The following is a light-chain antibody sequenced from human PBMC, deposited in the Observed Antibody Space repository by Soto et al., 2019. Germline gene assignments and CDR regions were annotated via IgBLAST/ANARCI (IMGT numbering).Light chain of an antibody. CDR1: QAISSH. J-gene: IGKJ5*01. CDR2: GAS. Sequence: IQLTQSPSSLSASVGDRLSITCRASQAISSHLAWYQQKPGTGPKXXIXGASVLQTGVPSRFSGSGNGPGTDFTLTISSLQPEDFAVYYCQQRSNWPPITFGQGTRLEIK. CDR3: QQRSNWPPIT. V-gene: IGKV1-9*01.